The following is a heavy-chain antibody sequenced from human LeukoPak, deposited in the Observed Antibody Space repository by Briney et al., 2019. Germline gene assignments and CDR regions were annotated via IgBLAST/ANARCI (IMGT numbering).Heavy chain of an antibody. D-gene: IGHD3-3*01. J-gene: IGHJ6*03. Sequence: SETLSLTCTVSGGSISSSSYYWGWIRQPPGKGLEWIGSIYYSGSTYCNPSLKSRVTISVDTSKNQFSLKLSSVTAADTAVYYCARDLSGSGWSGYYFHHYYYMDVWGKGTTVTVSS. CDR1: GGSISSSSYY. CDR2: IYYSGST. CDR3: ARDLSGSGWSGYYFHHYYYMDV. V-gene: IGHV4-39*02.